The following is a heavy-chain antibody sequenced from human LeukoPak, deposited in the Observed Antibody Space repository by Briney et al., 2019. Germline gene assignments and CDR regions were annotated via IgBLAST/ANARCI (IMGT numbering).Heavy chain of an antibody. CDR2: ISSSGTPI. Sequence: GSLRLSCAASGFTFSSYEMNWVRQAPGKGLEWVSYISSSGTPIHYADSVKGRFTISRDNAKNSLFLQMNSLRAEDTAVYYCAREKTACGGDCYDSWCQGTLVTVSS. J-gene: IGHJ4*02. CDR3: AREKTACGGDCYDS. CDR1: GFTFSSYE. V-gene: IGHV3-48*03. D-gene: IGHD2-21*01.